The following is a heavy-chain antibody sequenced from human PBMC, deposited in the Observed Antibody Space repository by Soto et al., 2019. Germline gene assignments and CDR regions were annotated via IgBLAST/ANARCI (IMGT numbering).Heavy chain of an antibody. Sequence: ASVKVSCKASGGTFSSYAISWVRQAPGQGLEWMGGIIPIFGTANYAQKFQGRVTITADESTSTAYMELSSLRSEDTAVYYCARDLVGVNWFDPWGQGTLVTVSS. CDR2: IIPIFGTA. J-gene: IGHJ5*02. CDR3: ARDLVGVNWFDP. CDR1: GGTFSSYA. V-gene: IGHV1-69*13. D-gene: IGHD6-6*01.